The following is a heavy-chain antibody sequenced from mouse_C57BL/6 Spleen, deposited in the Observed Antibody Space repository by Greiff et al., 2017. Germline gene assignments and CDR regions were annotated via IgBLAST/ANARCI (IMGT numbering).Heavy chain of an antibody. CDR1: GFTFSDYY. CDR3: ARHHAMDY. V-gene: IGHV5-12*01. Sequence: EVKLVESGGGLVQPGGSLKLSCAASGFTFSDYYMYWVRQTPEKRLEWVAYISNGGGSTYYPDTVKGRFTISRDNAKNTQYLQMSRLTSEDTAMYYCARHHAMDYGGQGTSVTVSS. J-gene: IGHJ4*01. CDR2: ISNGGGST.